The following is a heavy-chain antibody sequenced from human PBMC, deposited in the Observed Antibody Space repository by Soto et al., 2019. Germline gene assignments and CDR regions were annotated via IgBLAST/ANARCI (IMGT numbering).Heavy chain of an antibody. CDR2: ISYDGSDK. CDR3: GTMGRLFDY. J-gene: IGHJ4*02. CDR1: GFTFSDYG. D-gene: IGHD3-10*01. Sequence: QLQLVESGGGVVQPGRSLRLSCAASGFTFSDYGMHWVRQAPGTGLEWVAVISYDGSDKYYADSVKGRFTISRDNSKNSLYLQMNSLRSEDTAVYYCGTMGRLFDYWGQGTLVTVSS. V-gene: IGHV3-30*03.